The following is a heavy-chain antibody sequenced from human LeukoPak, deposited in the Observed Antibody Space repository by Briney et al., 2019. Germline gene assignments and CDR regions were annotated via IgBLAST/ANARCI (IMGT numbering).Heavy chain of an antibody. J-gene: IGHJ3*02. CDR3: ARELPYFGSGNQDAFDI. CDR1: KYTFTGYY. Sequence: ASVKVSCKASKYTFTGYYMHWVRQAPGQGLAWMGWIHPNSGGTNYDQKFQGRVTMTRDASITTAYMELSRLRSDDTAVYYCARELPYFGSGNQDAFDIWGQGTMVTVSS. D-gene: IGHD3-10*01. V-gene: IGHV1-2*02. CDR2: IHPNSGGT.